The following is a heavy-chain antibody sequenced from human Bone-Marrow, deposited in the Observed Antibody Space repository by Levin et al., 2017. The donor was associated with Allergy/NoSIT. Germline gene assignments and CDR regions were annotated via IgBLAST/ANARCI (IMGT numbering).Heavy chain of an antibody. V-gene: IGHV3-30*04. CDR1: GFTFSSYA. Sequence: GESLKISCAASGFTFSSYAMHWVRQAPGKGLEWVAVISYDGSNKYYADSVKGRFTISRDNSKNTLYLQMNSLRAEDTAVYYCARDSIAVAAVYYYYGMDVWGQGTTVTVSS. D-gene: IGHD6-19*01. CDR3: ARDSIAVAAVYYYYGMDV. CDR2: ISYDGSNK. J-gene: IGHJ6*02.